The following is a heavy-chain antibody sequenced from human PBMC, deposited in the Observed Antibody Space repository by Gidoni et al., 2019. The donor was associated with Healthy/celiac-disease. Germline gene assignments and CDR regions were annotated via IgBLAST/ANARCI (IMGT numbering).Heavy chain of an antibody. CDR1: GGTFSSSA. V-gene: IGHV1-69*04. CDR2: IIPILGIA. CDR3: ARSGNYYDSSGYFNY. J-gene: IGHJ4*02. D-gene: IGHD3-22*01. Sequence: QVQLVQSGAEVKKPGSSVKVSCKASGGTFSSSAISWVRQDPRQGLEWMGRIIPILGIANHAQKFQGRVTITADKSTSTAYMELSSLRSEDTAVYYCARSGNYYDSSGYFNYWGQGTLVTVSS.